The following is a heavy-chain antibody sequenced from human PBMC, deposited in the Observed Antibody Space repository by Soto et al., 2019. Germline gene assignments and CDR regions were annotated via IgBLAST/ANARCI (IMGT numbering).Heavy chain of an antibody. CDR2: IYYSGST. V-gene: IGHV4-39*01. Sequence: SETLSLTCTVSGGSISSSSYYWGWIRQPPGKGLEWIGSIYYSGSTYYNPSLKSRVTISVDTSKNQFSLKLSSVTAADTAVYYCARHTGTDFDYWGQGTRVTVSS. CDR3: ARHTGTDFDY. D-gene: IGHD4-17*01. CDR1: GGSISSSSYY. J-gene: IGHJ4*02.